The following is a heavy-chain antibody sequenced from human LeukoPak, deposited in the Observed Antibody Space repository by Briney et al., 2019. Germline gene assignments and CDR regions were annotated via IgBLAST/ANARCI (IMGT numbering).Heavy chain of an antibody. J-gene: IGHJ4*02. CDR2: INHSGST. CDR3: ASYSSSSILDY. Sequence: ASETLSLTCAVYGGSFSGYYWSWIRQSPGKGLEWIGEINHSGSTNYNPSLKSRVTISVDTSKNQFSLKLSSVTAADTAVYYCASYSSSSILDYWGQGTLVTVSS. V-gene: IGHV4-34*01. D-gene: IGHD6-6*01. CDR1: GGSFSGYY.